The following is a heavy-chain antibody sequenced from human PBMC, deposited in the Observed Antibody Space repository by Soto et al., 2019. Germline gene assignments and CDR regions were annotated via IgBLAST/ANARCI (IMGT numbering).Heavy chain of an antibody. CDR3: AREALYSGYANFDY. CDR2: ISSNGGST. CDR1: GFTFSSYA. D-gene: IGHD5-12*01. V-gene: IGHV3-64*01. Sequence: EVQLVESGGGLVQPGGSLRLSCAASGFTFSSYAMYWVRQAPGKGLEYVSDISSNGGSTNYANSVKGRFTISRDNSKNTLYLQMGSLRAEDMAVYYCAREALYSGYANFDYWGQGTLVTVSS. J-gene: IGHJ4*02.